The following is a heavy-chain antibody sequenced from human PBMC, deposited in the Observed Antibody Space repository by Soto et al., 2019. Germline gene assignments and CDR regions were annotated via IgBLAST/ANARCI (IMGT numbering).Heavy chain of an antibody. CDR3: ANGGYYDY. D-gene: IGHD3-22*01. CDR1: GFTFSSYG. V-gene: IGHV3-30*18. J-gene: IGHJ4*02. CDR2: ISYDGSNK. Sequence: QVQLVESGGGVVQPGRSLRLSCAASGFTFSSYGMHWVRQAPGKGLEWVAVISYDGSNKYYADSVKGRFTISRDNSKNTLYLQMNSLRSEDTAVYYCANGGYYDYWCQGTLVTVSS.